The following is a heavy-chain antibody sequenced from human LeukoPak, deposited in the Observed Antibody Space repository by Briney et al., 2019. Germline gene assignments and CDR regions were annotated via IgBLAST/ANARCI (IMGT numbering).Heavy chain of an antibody. D-gene: IGHD7-27*01. CDR3: ARHLRTFWGIDY. J-gene: IGHJ4*02. CDR2: IYTSGST. V-gene: IGHV4-4*07. CDR1: GGSISGYY. Sequence: SETLSLTCTVSGGSISGYYWSWIRQPAGKGLEWIGRIYTSGSTSYNPSLKSRVTMSVDTSKNQFSLKLNSVTAADTAVYYCARHLRTFWGIDYWGQGTLVTVSS.